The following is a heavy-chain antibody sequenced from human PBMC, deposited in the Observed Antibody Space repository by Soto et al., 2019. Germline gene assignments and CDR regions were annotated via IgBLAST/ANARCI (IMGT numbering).Heavy chain of an antibody. CDR3: ARGQVPSDHWFDP. CDR1: GGTFDSFT. V-gene: IGHV1-69*02. CDR2: IIPIFGVV. J-gene: IGHJ5*02. Sequence: QVQLVQSGAEVKKPGSSVKVSCKASGGTFDSFTLSWVRQAPGQGLEWMGKIIPIFGVVEYAQKFQGRVTITADRSTSTAYMELTSLRSDDTAVYYCARGQVPSDHWFDPWGQGTLVTVSS. D-gene: IGHD1-1*01.